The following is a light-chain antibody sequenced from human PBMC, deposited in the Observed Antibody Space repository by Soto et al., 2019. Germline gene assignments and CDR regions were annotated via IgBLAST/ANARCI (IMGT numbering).Light chain of an antibody. CDR2: DAS. CDR3: HQYNNWPLT. CDR1: QSVSSN. V-gene: IGKV3-15*01. J-gene: IGKJ4*01. Sequence: EIVMTQSPATLSVSPGERATLSCRASQSVSSNLAWYQQKPGQAPRLLIYDASTWATGIPARFSGSGSGTEFTLTISSLQSEDFAVYYCHQYNNWPLTFGGGTKVEIK.